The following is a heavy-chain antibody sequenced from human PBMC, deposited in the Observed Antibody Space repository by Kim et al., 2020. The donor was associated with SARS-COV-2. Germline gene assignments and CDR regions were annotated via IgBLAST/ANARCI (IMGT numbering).Heavy chain of an antibody. J-gene: IGHJ2*01. D-gene: IGHD5-12*01. Sequence: GGSLRLSCAASGFTVSSNYMSWVRQAPGKGLEWVSVIYSGGSTYYADSVKGRFTISRDNSKNTLYLQMNSLRAEDTAVYYCARDRDGYKWGYWYFDLWGRGTLVTVSS. CDR3: ARDRDGYKWGYWYFDL. V-gene: IGHV3-66*02. CDR1: GFTVSSNY. CDR2: IYSGGST.